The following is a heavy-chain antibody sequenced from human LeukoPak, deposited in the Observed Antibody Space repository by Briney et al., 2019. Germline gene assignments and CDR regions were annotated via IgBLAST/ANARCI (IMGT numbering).Heavy chain of an antibody. J-gene: IGHJ4*02. D-gene: IGHD3-22*01. Sequence: ASVKVSCKASGYTFTGYYMHWVRQAPGRGLEWMGWINPNSGGTNYAQKFQGRVTMTRDTSISTAYMELSRLRSDDTAVYYCATCDYYDGSGYDYWGQGTLVTVSS. V-gene: IGHV1-2*02. CDR2: INPNSGGT. CDR3: ATCDYYDGSGYDY. CDR1: GYTFTGYY.